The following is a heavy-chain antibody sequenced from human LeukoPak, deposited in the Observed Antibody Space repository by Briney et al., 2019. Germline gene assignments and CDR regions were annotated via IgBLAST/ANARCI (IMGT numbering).Heavy chain of an antibody. J-gene: IGHJ4*02. CDR1: GYTFTNYG. CDR3: ARDLVTYYDFWSSYSTFEY. CDR2: ISVYNGNT. Sequence: ASVKVSCKASGYTFTNYGITWIRQAPGQGLEWMGWISVYNGNTNYAQKLQGRVTMTTDTSTSTAYMELRSLRSDDTAVYYCARDLVTYYDFWSSYSTFEYWGQGTLVTVSS. D-gene: IGHD3-3*01. V-gene: IGHV1-18*01.